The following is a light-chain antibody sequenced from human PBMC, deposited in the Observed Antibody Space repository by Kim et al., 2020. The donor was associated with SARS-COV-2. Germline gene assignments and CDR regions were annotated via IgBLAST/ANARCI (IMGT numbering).Light chain of an antibody. Sequence: RTITITCSRSDGDINSDYVHWYQQRPGNFPTTVIYENRERPSGVADRFSGSIDISSNSASHTISGLKPEDEADYFCQSYDKNNWVFGGGTKVTVL. CDR2: ENR. CDR3: QSYDKNNWV. V-gene: IGLV6-57*01. J-gene: IGLJ3*02. CDR1: DGDINSDY.